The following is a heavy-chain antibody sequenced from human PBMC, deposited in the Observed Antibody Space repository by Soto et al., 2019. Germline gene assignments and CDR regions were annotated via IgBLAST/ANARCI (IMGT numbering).Heavy chain of an antibody. Sequence: GESLKISCKGSGYSFSSYWISWWRQMPGKGLEWMGGIDPSGSYTNYSPSFQGHVTISADKSISTAYLQWSSLKASDTATYYCSRAKEDEILTGYYRTFDDWGQGTLVTVSS. J-gene: IGHJ4*02. CDR2: IDPSGSYT. CDR1: GYSFSSYW. D-gene: IGHD3-9*01. CDR3: SRAKEDEILTGYYRTFDD. V-gene: IGHV5-10-1*01.